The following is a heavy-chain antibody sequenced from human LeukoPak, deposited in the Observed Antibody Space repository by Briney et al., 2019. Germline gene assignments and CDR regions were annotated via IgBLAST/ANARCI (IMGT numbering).Heavy chain of an antibody. CDR3: ARDSYYYGSGSYYLPDS. Sequence: ASVKVSCKASGYTSTGYYMHWVRQAPGQGLEWMGWINPNSGGTKYAQRFQGRVTMTRDTSISTAYMELSRLRSDDTAVYYCARDSYYYGSGSYYLPDSWGQGTLVTVSS. V-gene: IGHV1-2*02. D-gene: IGHD3-10*01. CDR1: GYTSTGYY. J-gene: IGHJ5*01. CDR2: INPNSGGT.